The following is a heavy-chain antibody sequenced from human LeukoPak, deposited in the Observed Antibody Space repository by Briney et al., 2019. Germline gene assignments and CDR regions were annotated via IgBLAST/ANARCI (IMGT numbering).Heavy chain of an antibody. CDR3: ASGGSSGWSY. D-gene: IGHD6-19*01. J-gene: IGHJ4*02. Sequence: PGGSLRLSCAASGFTFSSYEMNWVRQAPGKGLERVSHIIGSGSTIYYADSVRDRFTISRDNAKNSLYLQMNSLRAEDTAVYYCASGGSSGWSYWGLGTLVTVSS. V-gene: IGHV3-48*03. CDR1: GFTFSSYE. CDR2: IIGSGSTI.